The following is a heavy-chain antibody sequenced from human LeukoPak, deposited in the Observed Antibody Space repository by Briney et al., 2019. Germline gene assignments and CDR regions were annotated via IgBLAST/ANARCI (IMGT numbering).Heavy chain of an antibody. Sequence: SETLSLTCTVSGDSISSSLYFWGWIRQTPGKGLEWIASITYAGNTDYTPSLKSRLTISVDASKNQFSLRLSSVTAADTAVYYCARHLWAEDTAMVLFDFWGQGTLVTVSS. D-gene: IGHD5-18*01. CDR3: ARHLWAEDTAMVLFDF. CDR1: GDSISSSLYF. CDR2: ITYAGNT. J-gene: IGHJ4*02. V-gene: IGHV4-39*01.